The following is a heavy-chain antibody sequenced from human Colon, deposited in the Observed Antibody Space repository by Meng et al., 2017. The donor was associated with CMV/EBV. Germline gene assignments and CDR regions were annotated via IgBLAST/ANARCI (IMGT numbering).Heavy chain of an antibody. CDR1: GFTFNDFD. Sequence: GGSLRLSCSASGFTFNDFDMTWIRQAPGKGLEWVSSISGSGLSTYYTDAVRGRFTISRDGSRNTLYLQINSLRADYSAVYYCAKGAAFHDFWSGFADWGQGTVVTVSS. CDR3: AKGAAFHDFWSGFAD. J-gene: IGHJ4*02. V-gene: IGHV3-23*01. D-gene: IGHD3-3*01. CDR2: ISGSGLST.